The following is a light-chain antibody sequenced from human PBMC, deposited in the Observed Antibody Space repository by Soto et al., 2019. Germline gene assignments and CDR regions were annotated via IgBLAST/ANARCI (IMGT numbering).Light chain of an antibody. V-gene: IGKV3-15*01. CDR2: GAS. J-gene: IGKJ4*01. CDR3: QQYTNWLT. CDR1: QSVSSS. Sequence: EIVMTQSPATLSVSPGERVTLSCRASQSVSSSLAWYQQKPGQSPRLLIYGASTRVTGIPARFSGSGSGTDFTLTISSLQSEDFAVYYCQQYTNWLTFGGGTKVEIK.